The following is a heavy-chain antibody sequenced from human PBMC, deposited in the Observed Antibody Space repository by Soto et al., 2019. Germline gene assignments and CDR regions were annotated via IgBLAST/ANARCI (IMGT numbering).Heavy chain of an antibody. CDR2: IGPESGAT. CDR3: ARELPPKAIRGVMYS. CDR1: GYTFTGHY. D-gene: IGHD3-10*01. Sequence: GASVKVSCKASGYTFTGHYIHWVRQAPEQGPEWMGEIGPESGATRYAQRFQGRVTMTRDMSITTVYMELNNLSPDDTAVYYCARELPPKAIRGVMYSWGQGTPVTVSS. V-gene: IGHV1-2*02. J-gene: IGHJ5*02.